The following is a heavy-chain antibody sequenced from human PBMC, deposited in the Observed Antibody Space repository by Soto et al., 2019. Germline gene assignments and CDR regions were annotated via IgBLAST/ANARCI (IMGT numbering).Heavy chain of an antibody. CDR2: IYSSGST. J-gene: IGHJ4*02. CDR3: ARFSGWYSAFDY. D-gene: IGHD6-19*01. CDR1: GASINNYY. V-gene: IGHV4-59*01. Sequence: SETLSLTCTVSGASINNYYLSWIRQAPGKGLEWIGYIYSSGSTNYNPSLKSRVTISVDTSKSDFSLKLTSVTAADTAVYYCARFSGWYSAFDYWGQGTPVTVYS.